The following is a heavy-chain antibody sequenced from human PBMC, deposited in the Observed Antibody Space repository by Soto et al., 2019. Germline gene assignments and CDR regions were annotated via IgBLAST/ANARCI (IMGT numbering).Heavy chain of an antibody. CDR3: AREESGLFDY. CDR2: ISYDGSNK. V-gene: IGHV3-30-3*01. J-gene: IGHJ4*02. D-gene: IGHD5-12*01. CDR1: GFTFSSYA. Sequence: PGGSLRLSCAASGFTFSSYALNWVRQAPGKGLEWVALISYDGSNKYYGDSVKGRFTISRDNSKNTLYLQMNSLRDEDTAVYYCAREESGLFDYWGQGRLVTVSS.